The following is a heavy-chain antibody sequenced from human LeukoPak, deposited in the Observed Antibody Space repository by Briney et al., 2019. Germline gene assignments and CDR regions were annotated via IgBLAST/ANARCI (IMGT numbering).Heavy chain of an antibody. J-gene: IGHJ6*03. D-gene: IGHD4-17*01. CDR3: ARTVTTANYYYYYMDV. V-gene: IGHV1-69*04. CDR1: GGTFSSYA. Sequence: SVKVSCKASGGTFSSYAISWVRQAPGQGLEWMGRIIPILGIANYAQKLQGRVTITADESTSTAYMELSSLRSEDTAVYYCARTVTTANYYYYYMDVWGKGTTVTVSS. CDR2: IIPILGIA.